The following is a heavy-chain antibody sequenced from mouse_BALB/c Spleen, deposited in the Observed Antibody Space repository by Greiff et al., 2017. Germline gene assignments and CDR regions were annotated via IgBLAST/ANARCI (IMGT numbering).Heavy chain of an antibody. J-gene: IGHJ3*01. Sequence: VQLQQSGPGLVKPSQSLSLTCTVTGYSITSDYAWNWIRQFPGNKLEWMGYISYSGSTSYNPSLKSRISITRDTSKNQFFLQLNSVTTEDTATYYCARSGGAWFAYWGQGTLVTVSA. CDR3: ARSGGAWFAY. CDR2: ISYSGST. D-gene: IGHD3-2*02. CDR1: GYSITSDYA. V-gene: IGHV3-2*02.